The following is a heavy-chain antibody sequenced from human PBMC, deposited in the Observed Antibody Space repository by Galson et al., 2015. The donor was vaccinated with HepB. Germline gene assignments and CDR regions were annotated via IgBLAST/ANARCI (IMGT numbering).Heavy chain of an antibody. CDR2: IWYDGSNK. Sequence: SLRLSCAASGFTFSSYGMHWVRQAPGKGLEWVAVIWYDGSNKYYADSVKGRFTISRDNSKNTLYLQMNSLRAEDTAVYYCARGGVGFSFGSESSYMDVWGKGTPVTVSS. CDR3: ARGGVGFSFGSESSYMDV. CDR1: GFTFSSYG. V-gene: IGHV3-33*01. D-gene: IGHD5-18*01. J-gene: IGHJ6*03.